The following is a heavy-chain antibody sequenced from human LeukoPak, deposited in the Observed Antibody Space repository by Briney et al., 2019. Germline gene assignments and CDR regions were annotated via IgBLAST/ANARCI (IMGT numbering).Heavy chain of an antibody. D-gene: IGHD7-27*01. V-gene: IGHV1-69*04. Sequence: GASVKVSCKASGGTFSSYAISWVRQAPGQGLEWMGRIIPILGIANYAQKFQGRVTITADKSRSTAYMELSSLRSEDTAVYYCARDGEGKLGISAFDIWGQGTMVTVSS. CDR3: ARDGEGKLGISAFDI. CDR2: IIPILGIA. J-gene: IGHJ3*02. CDR1: GGTFSSYA.